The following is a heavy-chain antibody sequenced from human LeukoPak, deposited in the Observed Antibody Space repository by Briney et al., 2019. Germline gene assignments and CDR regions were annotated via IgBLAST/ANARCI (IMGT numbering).Heavy chain of an antibody. V-gene: IGHV4-38-2*01. Sequence: SETLSLTCAVSGYSISSGYYWGWIRQPPGKGLEWIGSIYHSGSTYYNPSLKSRVTISVDTSKNQFSLKLSSVTAADTAVYYCARAPPYYDILTGYYPNWFDPWGQGTPVTVSS. CDR3: ARAPPYYDILTGYYPNWFDP. J-gene: IGHJ5*02. D-gene: IGHD3-9*01. CDR1: GYSISSGYY. CDR2: IYHSGST.